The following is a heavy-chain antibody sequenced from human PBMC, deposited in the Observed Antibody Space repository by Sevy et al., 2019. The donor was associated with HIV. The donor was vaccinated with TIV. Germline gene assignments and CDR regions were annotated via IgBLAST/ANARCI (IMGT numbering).Heavy chain of an antibody. Sequence: ASVKVSCKASGGTFSSYAISWVRQAPGQGLEWMGGIIPIFGTANYAQKFQGRVTITADESTSTAYMELSSLRSEDTAVYYCATGGRIAVAGKGGFDYWGLGTLVTVSS. CDR1: GGTFSSYA. V-gene: IGHV1-69*13. CDR2: IIPIFGTA. D-gene: IGHD6-19*01. J-gene: IGHJ4*02. CDR3: ATGGRIAVAGKGGFDY.